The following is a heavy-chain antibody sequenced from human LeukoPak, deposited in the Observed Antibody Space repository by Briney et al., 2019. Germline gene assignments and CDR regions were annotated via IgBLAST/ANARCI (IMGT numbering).Heavy chain of an antibody. CDR1: GFTFSSYG. CDR3: ARNLGYCSGDRCYYFDP. Sequence: GGSLRLSCAASGFTFSSYGMHWVRQAPGKGLEWVAFIRYDGNNKYYADSVKGRFTISRDNAKNSLYLQMNSLRAEDTAVYYCARNLGYCSGDRCYYFDPWGQGTPVTVSP. J-gene: IGHJ5*02. D-gene: IGHD2-15*01. CDR2: IRYDGNNK. V-gene: IGHV3-30*02.